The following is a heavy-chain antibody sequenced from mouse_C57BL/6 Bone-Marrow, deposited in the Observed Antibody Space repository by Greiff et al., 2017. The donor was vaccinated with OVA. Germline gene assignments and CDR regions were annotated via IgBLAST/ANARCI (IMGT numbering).Heavy chain of an antibody. V-gene: IGHV5-17*01. Sequence: EVMLVESGGGLVKPGGSLKLSCAASGFTFSDYGMHWVRQAPEKGLEWVAYISSGSSTIYYADTVKGRFTISRDNAKNTLFLQRTSLGSEDTAMYYCAREGDYDWFAYWGQGTLVTVSA. CDR1: GFTFSDYG. CDR2: ISSGSSTI. D-gene: IGHD2-4*01. CDR3: AREGDYDWFAY. J-gene: IGHJ3*01.